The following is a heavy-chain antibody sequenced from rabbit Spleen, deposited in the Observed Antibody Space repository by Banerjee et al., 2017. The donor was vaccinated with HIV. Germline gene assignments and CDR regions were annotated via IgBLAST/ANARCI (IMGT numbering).Heavy chain of an antibody. CDR3: ARDLVGVIGWNFYL. CDR2: IDTGSSGFT. V-gene: IGHV1S40*01. Sequence: QLLEESGGDLVKPEGSLTLTCTASGVSFSGNSYMCWVRQAPGKGLEWIVCIDTGSSGFTYFASWAKGRFTISKTSSTTVTLRMTSLTATDTATYFCARDLVGVIGWNFYLWGQGTLVTVS. J-gene: IGHJ4*01. D-gene: IGHD1-1*01. CDR1: GVSFSGNSY.